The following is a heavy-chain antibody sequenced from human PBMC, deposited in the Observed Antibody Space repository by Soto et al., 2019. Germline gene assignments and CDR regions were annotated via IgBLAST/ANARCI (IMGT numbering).Heavy chain of an antibody. D-gene: IGHD5-12*01. Sequence: ASVKVSCKASGGTFSSYAISWVRQAPGQGLEWMGGIIPIFGTANYAQKFQGRVTITADESTSTAYMELSSLRSEDTAVYYCARWAAGGYVPKQSDYYYYYGMDVWGQGTTVTVSS. CDR1: GGTFSSYA. CDR2: IIPIFGTA. V-gene: IGHV1-69*13. CDR3: ARWAAGGYVPKQSDYYYYYGMDV. J-gene: IGHJ6*02.